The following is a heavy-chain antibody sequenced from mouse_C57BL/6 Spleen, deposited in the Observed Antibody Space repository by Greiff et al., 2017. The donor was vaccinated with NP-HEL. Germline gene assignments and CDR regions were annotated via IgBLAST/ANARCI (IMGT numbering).Heavy chain of an antibody. V-gene: IGHV1-69*01. CDR1: GYTFTSYW. D-gene: IGHD2-1*01. CDR3: ARDPPLLCLDY. Sequence: QVQLQQPGAELVMPGASVKLSCKASGYTFTSYWMPWVKQRPGQGLEWIGEIDPSDSNTNYNQKFKGKSTLTVDKSYSTAYMQLSSLTSEYSAVYYCARDPPLLCLDYWGQGTTLTVAS. J-gene: IGHJ2*01. CDR2: IDPSDSNT.